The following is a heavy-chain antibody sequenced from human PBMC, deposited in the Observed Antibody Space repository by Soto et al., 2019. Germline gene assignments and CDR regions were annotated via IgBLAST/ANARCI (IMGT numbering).Heavy chain of an antibody. J-gene: IGHJ6*02. V-gene: IGHV1-69*13. CDR2: IIPIFGTA. D-gene: IGHD3-10*01. Sequence: ASVKVSCKASGGTFSSYAISWVRQAPGQGLEWMGGIIPIFGTANYAQKFQGRVTITADESTSTAYMELSSLRSEDTAVYYCATHGSGSYWYGMDVWGQGTTVTVSS. CDR3: ATHGSGSYWYGMDV. CDR1: GGTFSSYA.